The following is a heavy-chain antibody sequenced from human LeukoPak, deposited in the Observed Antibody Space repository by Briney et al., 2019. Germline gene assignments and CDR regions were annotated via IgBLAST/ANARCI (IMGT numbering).Heavy chain of an antibody. Sequence: GGSLRLSCAASGFTFDDYAMHWVRQAPGKGLEWVSGISWNSGSIGYADSVKGRFTISRDNAKNSLYLQMNSPRAEDTALYYCAAAPRNYYDSSGYYQHWGQGTLVTVSS. CDR3: AAAPRNYYDSSGYYQH. CDR1: GFTFDDYA. J-gene: IGHJ4*02. CDR2: ISWNSGSI. V-gene: IGHV3-9*01. D-gene: IGHD3-22*01.